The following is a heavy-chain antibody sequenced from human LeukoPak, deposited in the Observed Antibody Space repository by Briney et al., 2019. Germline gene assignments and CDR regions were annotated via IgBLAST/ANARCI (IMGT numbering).Heavy chain of an antibody. V-gene: IGHV4-39*01. CDR1: ADSISSSSHH. J-gene: IGHJ4*02. CDR2: IYYGRTT. CDR3: VRHDGRGGATMGALDS. D-gene: IGHD5-12*01. Sequence: SETLSLTCTVSADSISSSSHHWGWIRQSPGKGLEWIGSIYYGRTTYYNPSLNSRVAISVVTSKNQFSLQLNSVTAADTAVYYCVRHDGRGGATMGALDSWGQGSLVTVSS.